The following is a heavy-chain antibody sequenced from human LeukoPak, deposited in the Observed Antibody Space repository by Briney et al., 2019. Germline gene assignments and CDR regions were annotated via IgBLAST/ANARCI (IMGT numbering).Heavy chain of an antibody. CDR3: ARDLEVTMVRGVMSY. CDR1: GFTFSSYG. D-gene: IGHD3-10*01. CDR2: ISYDGSNK. Sequence: PGGSLRLSCAASGFTFSSYGMHWVRQAPGKGLEWVAVISYDGSNKYYADSVKGRLTISRDNSKNTLYLQMNSLRAEDTAVYYCARDLEVTMVRGVMSYWGQGTLVTVSS. J-gene: IGHJ4*02. V-gene: IGHV3-30*03.